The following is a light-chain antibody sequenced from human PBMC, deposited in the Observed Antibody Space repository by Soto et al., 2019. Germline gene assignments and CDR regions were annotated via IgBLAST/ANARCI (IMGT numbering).Light chain of an antibody. CDR2: DAS. CDR1: QSVNSY. J-gene: IGKJ4*01. CDR3: QQRSNWPG. V-gene: IGKV3-11*01. Sequence: EIVLTQSPATLSLSPGERATLSCMASQSVNSYLAWYQQKPGQAPRLLMYDASNRATGIPARFSGSGSGTDFTLTISSLEPEDFAVYYCQQRSNWPGFGGGTKVEIE.